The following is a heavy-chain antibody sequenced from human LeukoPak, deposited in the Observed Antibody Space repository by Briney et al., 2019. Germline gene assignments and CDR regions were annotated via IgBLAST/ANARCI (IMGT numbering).Heavy chain of an antibody. Sequence: GGSLRLSCAASGFTFSSFNMNWVRQAPGKAMEWVSSITSSGTHIFYADSVRGRFTISRDNAKNSLYLQMDSLGPDDTAVYYCARDGAAAAGRYFDYWGQGSLVTVSS. D-gene: IGHD6-13*01. CDR3: ARDGAAAAGRYFDY. CDR1: GFTFSSFN. V-gene: IGHV3-21*01. J-gene: IGHJ4*02. CDR2: ITSSGTHI.